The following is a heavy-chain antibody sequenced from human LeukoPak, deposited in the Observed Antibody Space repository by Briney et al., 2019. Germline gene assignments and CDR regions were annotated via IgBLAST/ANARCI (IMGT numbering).Heavy chain of an antibody. J-gene: IGHJ4*02. CDR1: GFTFSSYG. V-gene: IGHV3-23*01. CDR3: ARDWYHAIDY. CDR2: ISGSGGST. D-gene: IGHD2-2*01. Sequence: GGTLRLSCAASGFTFSSYGMSWVRQAPGKGLEWVSAISGSGGSTYYADSVKGRFTISRDNAKNTLYLQMNSLRAEDTAVYYCARDWYHAIDYWGQGALVTVSS.